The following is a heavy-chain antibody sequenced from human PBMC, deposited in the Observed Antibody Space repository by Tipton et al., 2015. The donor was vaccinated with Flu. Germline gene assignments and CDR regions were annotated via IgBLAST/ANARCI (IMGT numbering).Heavy chain of an antibody. CDR3: ARERYDFWSGFGYYYGMDV. V-gene: IGHV3-30*01. Sequence: SLRLSCAASGFTFSSYAMYWVRQAPGKGLEWVAVISYDGSNKYYADSVKGRFTISRDNSKNTLYLQMNNLRPEDTAVYYCARERYDFWSGFGYYYGMDVWGQGTTVTVSS. CDR2: ISYDGSNK. CDR1: GFTFSSYA. J-gene: IGHJ6*02. D-gene: IGHD3-3*01.